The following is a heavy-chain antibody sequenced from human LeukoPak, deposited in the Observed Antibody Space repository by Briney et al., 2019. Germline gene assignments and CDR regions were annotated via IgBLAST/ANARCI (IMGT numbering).Heavy chain of an antibody. J-gene: IGHJ4*02. V-gene: IGHV4-30-2*01. CDR3: ARKKDYGDYVDY. CDR1: GASISSGGYS. CDR2: IYHSGNT. D-gene: IGHD4-17*01. Sequence: TLSLTCAVSGASISSGGYSWNWIRLPPGKGLEWIANIYHSGNTYYNPSLRSRVTISVDTSKNQFSLMLSSVTAADTALYYCARKKDYGDYVDYWGQGTPVTVSS.